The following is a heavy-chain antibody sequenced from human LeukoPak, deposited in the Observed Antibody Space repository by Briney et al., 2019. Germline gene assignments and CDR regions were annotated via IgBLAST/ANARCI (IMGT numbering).Heavy chain of an antibody. CDR2: INGDGGPT. J-gene: IGHJ4*02. CDR3: ARGMGGIHLWFFDY. D-gene: IGHD5-18*01. Sequence: GGSLRLSCAASGFTFDDYAMHWVRQAPGKGLEWVSLINGDGGPTYYADSVKGRFTISRDNAKNSLYLQMNSLRAEDTAVYYCARGMGGIHLWFFDYWGQGALVTVSS. V-gene: IGHV3-43*02. CDR1: GFTFDDYA.